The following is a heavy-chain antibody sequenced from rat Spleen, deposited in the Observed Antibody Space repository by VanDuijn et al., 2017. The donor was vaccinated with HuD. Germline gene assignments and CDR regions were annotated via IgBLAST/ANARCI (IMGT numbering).Heavy chain of an antibody. CDR3: TRAFRYNYNWFDY. CDR2: INYDGSSI. D-gene: IGHD1-5*01. Sequence: EVQLVESGGGLVQPGRSMKLSCAASGFTFSDYDMSWVRQAPRKSLEWVATINYDGSSIYYRDTVKGRFTISRENAKSTLYLQMDSLRSEDTALYYGTRAFRYNYNWFDYWGQGILVTVSS. CDR1: GFTFSDYD. J-gene: IGHJ3*01. V-gene: IGHV5-7*01.